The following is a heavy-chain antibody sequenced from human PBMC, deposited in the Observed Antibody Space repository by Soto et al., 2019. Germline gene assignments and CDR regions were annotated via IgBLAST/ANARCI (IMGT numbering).Heavy chain of an antibody. CDR2: TYYRSKWYN. D-gene: IGHD3-10*01. V-gene: IGHV6-1*01. CDR1: GDSVSSNSAA. Sequence: SQTLSLTCAIPGDSVSSNSAAWNWIGQSPSRGLEWLGRTYYRSKWYNDYAVSVKSRITINPDTSKNQFSLQLNSVTPEDTAVYYCPGITMAGGVTGYSYDYGMDVWGQGTPVTVSS. CDR3: PGITMAGGVTGYSYDYGMDV. J-gene: IGHJ6*02.